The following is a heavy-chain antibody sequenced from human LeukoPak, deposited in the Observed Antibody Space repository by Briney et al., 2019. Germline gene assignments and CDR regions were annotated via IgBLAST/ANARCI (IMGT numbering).Heavy chain of an antibody. V-gene: IGHV3-20*04. CDR3: AELGITMIGGV. J-gene: IGHJ6*04. CDR2: INWNGGST. Sequence: GGSLRLSCAASGFTFDDYGMSWVRQAPGKGLEWVSGINWNGGSTGYADSVKGRFTIPRDNAKNSLYLQMNSLRAEDTAVYYCAELGITMIGGVWGKGTTVTISS. CDR1: GFTFDDYG. D-gene: IGHD3-10*02.